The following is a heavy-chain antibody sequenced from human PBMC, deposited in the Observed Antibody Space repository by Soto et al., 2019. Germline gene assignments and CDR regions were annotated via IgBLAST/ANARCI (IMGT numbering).Heavy chain of an antibody. V-gene: IGHV1-18*01. J-gene: IGHJ6*02. D-gene: IGHD3-22*01. CDR1: GYIFTSYG. CDR2: ISAYNGNT. CDR3: ARMDYYDSSGYKGGLYYYYYYGMDV. Sequence: ASVKVSCKASGYIFTSYGISWVRQAPGQGLEWMGWISAYNGNTNYAQKLQGRVTMTTDTSTSTAYMELRSLRSDDTAVYYCARMDYYDSSGYKGGLYYYYYYGMDVWGQGTTVTVSS.